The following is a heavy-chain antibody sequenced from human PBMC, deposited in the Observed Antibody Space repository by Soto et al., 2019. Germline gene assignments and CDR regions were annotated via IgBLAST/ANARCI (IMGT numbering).Heavy chain of an antibody. D-gene: IGHD3-3*01. J-gene: IGHJ4*02. Sequence: GGSLRLSCAASGFTFSFYAMSWVRQAPGKGLEWVSAISGSGSATYYADSVKGRFTISRDNSKNTLYLQMSSLRAEDTAVYYCARDLGSYYDFWSGYYHGLDYWGQGTLVTVSS. CDR3: ARDLGSYYDFWSGYYHGLDY. CDR1: GFTFSFYA. CDR2: ISGSGSAT. V-gene: IGHV3-23*01.